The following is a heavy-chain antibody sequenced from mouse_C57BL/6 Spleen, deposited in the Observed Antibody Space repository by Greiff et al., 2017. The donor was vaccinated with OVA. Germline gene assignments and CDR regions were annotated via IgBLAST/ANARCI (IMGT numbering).Heavy chain of an antibody. D-gene: IGHD2-3*01. CDR2: IDPSDSET. CDR3: ARTGYYGDAMDY. V-gene: IGHV1-52*01. J-gene: IGHJ4*01. Sequence: VQLQQSGAELVRPGSSVKLSCKASGYTFTSYWMHWVKQRPIQGLEWIGNIDPSDSETHYNQKFKDKATLTVDKSSSTAYMQLSSLTSEDSAVYYCARTGYYGDAMDYWGQGTSVTVSS. CDR1: GYTFTSYW.